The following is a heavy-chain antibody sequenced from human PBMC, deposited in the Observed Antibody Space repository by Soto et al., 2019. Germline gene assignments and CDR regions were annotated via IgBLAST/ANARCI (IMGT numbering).Heavy chain of an antibody. Sequence: ASVKVSCKASGYTFTSYGISWVRQAPGQGLEWMGWISAYNGNTNYAQKLQGRVTMTTDTSTSTAYMELRRLRSDDTAVYYCAREGEYCSGGSCRGLVFDHWGQGTLVTVSS. CDR3: AREGEYCSGGSCRGLVFDH. J-gene: IGHJ5*02. V-gene: IGHV1-18*01. D-gene: IGHD2-15*01. CDR1: GYTFTSYG. CDR2: ISAYNGNT.